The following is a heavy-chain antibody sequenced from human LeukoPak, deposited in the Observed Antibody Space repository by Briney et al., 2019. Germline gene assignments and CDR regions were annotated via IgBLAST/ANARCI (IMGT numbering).Heavy chain of an antibody. J-gene: IGHJ1*01. Sequence: PGGSLRLSCAASGFTFSSYAMSWVRQAPGKGLEWVSAIRGSGGSTYYADSVKGRFTISRDNSKNTLYLQMNSLRAEDTAVYYCANFLKVAGVPSEYFQHWGQGTLVTVSS. CDR1: GFTFSSYA. V-gene: IGHV3-23*01. CDR3: ANFLKVAGVPSEYFQH. D-gene: IGHD6-19*01. CDR2: IRGSGGST.